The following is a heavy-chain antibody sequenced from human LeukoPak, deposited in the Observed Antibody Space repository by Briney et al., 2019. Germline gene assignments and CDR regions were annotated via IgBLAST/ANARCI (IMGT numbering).Heavy chain of an antibody. V-gene: IGHV4-59*08. Sequence: SETLSLTCTVSGGSVTNYYWGWIRQPPGKGLEWIGYVSYTGATNYNPSLRSRVSFSLDSSKNQCTLNLRSVTAADTAVYYCARVFPMTAVATYYYHPLDVWGQGTTVTVSS. D-gene: IGHD4-17*01. CDR3: ARVFPMTAVATYYYHPLDV. CDR1: GGSVTNYY. J-gene: IGHJ6*02. CDR2: VSYTGAT.